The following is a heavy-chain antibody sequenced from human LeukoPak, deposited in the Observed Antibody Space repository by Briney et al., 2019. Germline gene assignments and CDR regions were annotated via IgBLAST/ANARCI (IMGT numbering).Heavy chain of an antibody. CDR3: AKDTGDWPRGTLLPRDYYFDY. Sequence: PGGSLRLSCAASGFTFSNYALTWVRQAPREGLEWVSVISGSGGDTYYADSVRGRFTISRDNSKDALYLQMDSLRPEDTALYSCAKDTGDWPRGTLLPRDYYFDYWGQGAQVTVSS. V-gene: IGHV3-23*01. J-gene: IGHJ4*02. CDR2: ISGSGGDT. CDR1: GFTFSNYA. D-gene: IGHD2-21*01.